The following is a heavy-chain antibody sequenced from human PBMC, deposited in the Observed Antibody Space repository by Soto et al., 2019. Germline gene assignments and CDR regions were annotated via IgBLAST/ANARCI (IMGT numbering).Heavy chain of an antibody. CDR3: ARDGYCSGGSCYSVPVFDY. V-gene: IGHV3-33*01. Sequence: QVPLVESGGGVVQPGRSLRLSCAASGFTFSSYGMHWVRQAPGKGLEWVAVIWYDGSNKYYADSVKGRFTISRDNSKNTMYLQMNSLRAEDTAVYYCARDGYCSGGSCYSVPVFDYWGQGTLVTVSS. CDR2: IWYDGSNK. CDR1: GFTFSSYG. J-gene: IGHJ4*02. D-gene: IGHD2-15*01.